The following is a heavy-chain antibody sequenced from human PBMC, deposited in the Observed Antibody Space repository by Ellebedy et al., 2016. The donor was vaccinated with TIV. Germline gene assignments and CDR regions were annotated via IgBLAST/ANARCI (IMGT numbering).Heavy chain of an antibody. CDR2: INPSGGST. J-gene: IGHJ3*02. CDR1: GYTFTSYY. D-gene: IGHD2-21*02. CDR3: ARDRDCGGDCLSDAFDI. V-gene: IGHV1-46*01. Sequence: AASVKVSCKASGYTFTSYYMHWVRQAPGQGLEWMGIINPSGGSTSYAQKFQGRVTMTRDTSTSTVYMELSSLRSEDTAVYYCARDRDCGGDCLSDAFDIWGQGTMVTVSS.